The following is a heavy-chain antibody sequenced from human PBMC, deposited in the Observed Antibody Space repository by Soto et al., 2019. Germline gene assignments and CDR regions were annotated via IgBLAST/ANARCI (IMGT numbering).Heavy chain of an antibody. CDR1: GVTFSTSG. Sequence: QVQLVQSGAEVKKPGSSLKVSCKTSGVTFSTSGISWVRQGPGQGLEWMGGIIPLFGTPKYARKFQGRVSITDDDSATRRFLELSGLSTDDTYIYYCARVSHSIGGCCNCYRMDSYCDSWG. CDR2: IIPLFGTP. CDR3: ARVSHSIGGCCNCYRMDSYCDS. V-gene: IGHV1-69*01. D-gene: IGHD2-21*01. J-gene: IGHJ5*01.